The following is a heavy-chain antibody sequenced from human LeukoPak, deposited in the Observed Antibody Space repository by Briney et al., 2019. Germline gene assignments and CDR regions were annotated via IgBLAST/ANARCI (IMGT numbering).Heavy chain of an antibody. V-gene: IGHV4-34*01. J-gene: IGHJ4*02. D-gene: IGHD6-13*01. CDR1: GGSFTDYY. CDR2: IYYSGST. Sequence: NPSETLSLTCAVYGGSFTDYYWSWIRQSPGKGLEWIGSIYYSGSTYHNPSLKSRVTISVDTSKNQFSLKLSSVTAADTAVYYCARQQQLAPGYWGQGTLVTVSS. CDR3: ARQQQLAPGY.